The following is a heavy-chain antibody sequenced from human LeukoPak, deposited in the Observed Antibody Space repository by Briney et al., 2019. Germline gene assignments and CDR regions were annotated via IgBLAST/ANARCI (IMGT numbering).Heavy chain of an antibody. CDR2: INPNSGGT. D-gene: IGHD3-22*01. CDR1: GYTFTGYY. CDR3: AKNYYDTSGYQDYYYYYYMDV. Sequence: GASVKVSCKASGYTFTGYYMHWVRQAPGQGLEWMGWINPNSGGTNYAQKFQGRVTMTRDTSISTAYMELSRLRSDDTAVYYCAKNYYDTSGYQDYYYYYYMDVRGKGTTVTVSS. V-gene: IGHV1-2*02. J-gene: IGHJ6*03.